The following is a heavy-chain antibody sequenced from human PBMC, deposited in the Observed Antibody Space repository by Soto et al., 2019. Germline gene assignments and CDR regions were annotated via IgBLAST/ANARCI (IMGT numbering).Heavy chain of an antibody. D-gene: IGHD2-2*01. Sequence: PGGSLRLSCTASGFTFSADGMCWVRQAPGKGLEWVANIKQDGSEKYYVDSVKGRFTISRDNAKNSLYLQMNSLRAEDTAVYYCARDSLGYCTSTSCYWSEDYW. CDR3: ARDSLGYCTSTSCYWSEDY. V-gene: IGHV3-7*03. CDR1: GFTFSADG. J-gene: IGHJ4*01. CDR2: IKQDGSEK.